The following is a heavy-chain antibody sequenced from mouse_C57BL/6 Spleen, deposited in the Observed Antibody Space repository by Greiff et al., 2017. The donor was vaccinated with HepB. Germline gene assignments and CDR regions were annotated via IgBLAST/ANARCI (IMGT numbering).Heavy chain of an antibody. Sequence: VQLQESGPELVKPGASVKISCKASGYAFSSSWMNWVKQRPGKGLEWIGRIYPGDGDTNYNGKFKGKATLTADKSSSTAYMQLSSLTSEDSAVYFCAIEGDYWGQGTTLTVSS. CDR2: IYPGDGDT. J-gene: IGHJ2*01. CDR1: GYAFSSSW. V-gene: IGHV1-82*01. CDR3: AIEGDY.